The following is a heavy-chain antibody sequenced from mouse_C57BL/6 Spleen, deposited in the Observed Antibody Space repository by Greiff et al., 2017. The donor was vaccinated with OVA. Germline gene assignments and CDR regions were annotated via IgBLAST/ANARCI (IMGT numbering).Heavy chain of an antibody. CDR1: GYTFTSYW. CDR2: IYPGSGST. J-gene: IGHJ1*03. V-gene: IGHV1-55*01. Sequence: VQLQQPGAELVKPGASVKMSCKASGYTFTSYWITWVKQRPGQGLEWIGDIYPGSGSTYYNEKFKSKATLTVDTSSSTAYMQLSSLTSEDSAVYYCAREGNWYFDVWGTGTTVTVSS. CDR3: AREGNWYFDV.